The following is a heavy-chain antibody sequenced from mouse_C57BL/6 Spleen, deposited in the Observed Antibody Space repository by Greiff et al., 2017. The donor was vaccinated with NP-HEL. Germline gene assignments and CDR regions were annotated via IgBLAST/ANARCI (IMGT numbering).Heavy chain of an antibody. Sequence: EVQLQQSGPELVKPGASVKISCKASGYTFTDYYMNWVKQSHGKSLEWIGDINPNNGGTSYNQKFKGKATLTVDKSSSTAYMELRSLTSEDSAVYYCARKPAYYSNYFDYWGQGTTLTVSS. J-gene: IGHJ2*01. CDR2: INPNNGGT. D-gene: IGHD2-5*01. CDR1: GYTFTDYY. V-gene: IGHV1-26*01. CDR3: ARKPAYYSNYFDY.